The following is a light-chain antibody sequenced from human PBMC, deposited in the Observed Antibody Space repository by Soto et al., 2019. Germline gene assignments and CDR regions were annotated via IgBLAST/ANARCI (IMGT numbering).Light chain of an antibody. CDR1: SSAFCGYNY. V-gene: IGLV2-14*01. Sequence: QSVLTQPASVSGSPGQSITISCTGTSSAFCGYNYVSWYQQYPGKAPKFMIYDVSNRPSGVFNRFSGSKSGNTASLTIFGLQAEDEADYYCSSYTSSSTQVFGTGTKVTVL. CDR3: SSYTSSSTQV. J-gene: IGLJ1*01. CDR2: DVS.